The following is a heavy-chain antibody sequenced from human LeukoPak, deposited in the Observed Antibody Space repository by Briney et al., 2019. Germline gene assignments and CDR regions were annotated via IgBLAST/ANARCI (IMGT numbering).Heavy chain of an antibody. J-gene: IGHJ5*02. CDR1: GFTFSSYA. V-gene: IGHV3-23*01. CDR2: ISGSGGST. Sequence: GGSLRLSCAASGFTFSSYAMSWVRQAPGKGLEWVSAISGSGGSTYYADSVKGRFTISRDNSKNTLYLQMNSLRAEDTAVYYCAKDFGPPGGCSGGSCFLNWFDPWGQGTLVTVSS. CDR3: AKDFGPPGGCSGGSCFLNWFDP. D-gene: IGHD2-15*01.